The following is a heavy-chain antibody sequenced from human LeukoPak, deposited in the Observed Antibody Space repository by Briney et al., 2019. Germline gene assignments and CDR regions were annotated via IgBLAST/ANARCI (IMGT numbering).Heavy chain of an antibody. V-gene: IGHV3-23*01. CDR3: ARDWSRFGELLYY. CDR1: GFTFSSYA. J-gene: IGHJ4*02. Sequence: GGSLRLSCAASGFTFSSYAMSWVRQAPGKGLEWVSGVSGSADSTYYADSVKGRFTISRDNSKNTLYLQMNSLRAEDTAVYYCARDWSRFGELLYYWGQGTLVTVSS. CDR2: VSGSADST. D-gene: IGHD3-10*01.